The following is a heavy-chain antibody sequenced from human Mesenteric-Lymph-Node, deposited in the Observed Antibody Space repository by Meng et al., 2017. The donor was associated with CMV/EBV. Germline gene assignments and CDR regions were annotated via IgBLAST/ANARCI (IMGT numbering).Heavy chain of an antibody. CDR3: AKDRRYCSGNTCGLHSGMDV. D-gene: IGHD2-15*01. CDR2: ISVGSTVI. J-gene: IGHJ6*02. CDR1: GFPFNSHG. Sequence: GGSLRLSCEASGFPFNSHGMNWVRQAPGKGLEWVSYISVGSTVIYYADSVKGRFTISRDNSKNTVYLQMNSLRAEDTAVYYCAKDRRYCSGNTCGLHSGMDVWGQGSTVTVSS. V-gene: IGHV3-48*01.